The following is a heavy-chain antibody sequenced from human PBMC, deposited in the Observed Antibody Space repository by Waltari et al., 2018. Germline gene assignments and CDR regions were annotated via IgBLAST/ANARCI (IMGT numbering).Heavy chain of an antibody. CDR3: AGDRAIGLFFDY. D-gene: IGHD2-2*01. Sequence: QVQLQESGPGLVEPSGPLSLTCAVSGDSISSTYWGSWVRQSPGKGLEWIGQIHHSGRTHYNPSFESRLSMSVDRSKNQFSLNLNSVTAADTAVYYCAGDRAIGLFFDYWGQGTLVTVSS. CDR1: GDSISSTYW. CDR2: IHHSGRT. V-gene: IGHV4-4*02. J-gene: IGHJ4*02.